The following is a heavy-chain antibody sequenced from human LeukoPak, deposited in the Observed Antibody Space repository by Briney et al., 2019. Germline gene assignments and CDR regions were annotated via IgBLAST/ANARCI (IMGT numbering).Heavy chain of an antibody. CDR1: GGSISSDY. Sequence: SETLSLTCTVSGGSISSDYWGWIRQPPGKRLEWIGYVYNSGSTNYNPSLKSRVTISVDMSKNQFSLKLSSVTAADTAVYYCAKGGFQFDSWGQGTLVTVSS. D-gene: IGHD2-21*01. V-gene: IGHV4-59*01. CDR3: AKGGFQFDS. J-gene: IGHJ4*02. CDR2: VYNSGST.